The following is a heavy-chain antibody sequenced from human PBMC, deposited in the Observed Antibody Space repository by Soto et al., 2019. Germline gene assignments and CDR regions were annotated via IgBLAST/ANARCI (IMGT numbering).Heavy chain of an antibody. Sequence: QVQLQESGPGLVKPSETLSLTCTVSGAPISTYFWNWIRQPPGKGLEWIGYMYHSGNSNYNPSLKSRVTISIDTSKNQFSLRLSSVTAADTAVYYCARAGERHWYFDLWGRGTLVTVSS. CDR2: MYHSGNS. V-gene: IGHV4-59*01. J-gene: IGHJ2*01. D-gene: IGHD7-27*01. CDR3: ARAGERHWYFDL. CDR1: GAPISTYF.